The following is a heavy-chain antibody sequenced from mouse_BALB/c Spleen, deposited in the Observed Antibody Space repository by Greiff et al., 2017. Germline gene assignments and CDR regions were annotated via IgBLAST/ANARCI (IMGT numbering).Heavy chain of an antibody. CDR3: ARAYGKSFDY. CDR2: ISSGGST. CDR1: GFTFSSYA. D-gene: IGHD2-1*01. Sequence: EVKLVESGGGLVKPGGSLKLSCAASGFTFSSYAMSWVRQTPEKRLEWVASISSGGSTYYPDSVKGRFTISRDNARNILYLQMSSLRSEDTAMYYCARAYGKSFDYWGQGTTLTVSS. J-gene: IGHJ2*01. V-gene: IGHV5-6-5*01.